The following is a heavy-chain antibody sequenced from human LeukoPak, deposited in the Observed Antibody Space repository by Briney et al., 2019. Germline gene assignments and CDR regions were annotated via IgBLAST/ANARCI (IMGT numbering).Heavy chain of an antibody. V-gene: IGHV3-21*01. CDR1: GFTFSSYS. CDR3: ARVQGDMVRGVIIFGYYFDY. J-gene: IGHJ4*02. CDR2: ISSSSSYI. D-gene: IGHD3-10*01. Sequence: PGGSLRLSCAASGFTFSSYSMNWVRQAPGKGLEWVSSISSSSSYIYYADSVKGRFTISRDNAKNSLYLQMNSLRAEDTAVYYCARVQGDMVRGVIIFGYYFDYWGQGTLVTVSS.